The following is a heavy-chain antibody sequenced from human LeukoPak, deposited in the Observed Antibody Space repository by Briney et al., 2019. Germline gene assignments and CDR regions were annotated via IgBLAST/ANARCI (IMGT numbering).Heavy chain of an antibody. CDR3: ARARYRPPIPIFGVVIRPWFDP. Sequence: SETLSLTCAVYGGSFSGYYWSWIRQPPGKGLEWIGEINHSGSTNYNPSPKSRVTISVGTSKTQFSLKLSSVTAADTAVYYCARARYRPPIPIFGVVIRPWFDPWGQGTLVTVSS. D-gene: IGHD3-3*01. V-gene: IGHV4-34*01. CDR2: INHSGST. J-gene: IGHJ5*02. CDR1: GGSFSGYY.